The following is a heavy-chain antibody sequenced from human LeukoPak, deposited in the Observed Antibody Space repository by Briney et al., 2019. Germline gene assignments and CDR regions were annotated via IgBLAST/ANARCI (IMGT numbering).Heavy chain of an antibody. CDR3: ARDIPYYDILTGYDKGAFDI. Sequence: SETLSLTCTVSGGSISSYYWSWIRQPPGKGLEWIGYIYYSGSTNYNPSLKSRVTISVDTSKNQFSLKLSSVTAADTAVYYCARDIPYYDILTGYDKGAFDIWGQGTMVTVSS. J-gene: IGHJ3*02. CDR1: GGSISSYY. CDR2: IYYSGST. D-gene: IGHD3-9*01. V-gene: IGHV4-59*01.